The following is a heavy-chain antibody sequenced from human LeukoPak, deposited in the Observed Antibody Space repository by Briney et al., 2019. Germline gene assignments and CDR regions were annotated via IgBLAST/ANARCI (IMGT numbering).Heavy chain of an antibody. Sequence: SETLSPTCIVSGGSIRSDYWSWIRQPPGKGLEWIGYIYYSGSTNYNPSLKSRVTISVDTSKNQFSPKLNSVTAADTAVYFCARERAAMDSRGQGTLVTVSS. CDR2: IYYSGST. J-gene: IGHJ4*02. V-gene: IGHV4-59*01. CDR1: GGSIRSDY. D-gene: IGHD5-18*01. CDR3: ARERAAMDS.